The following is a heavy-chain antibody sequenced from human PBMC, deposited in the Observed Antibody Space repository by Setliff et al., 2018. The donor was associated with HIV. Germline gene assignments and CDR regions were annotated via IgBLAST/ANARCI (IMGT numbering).Heavy chain of an antibody. CDR1: GGSFRNYA. CDR3: AREEYDRDF. D-gene: IGHD3-22*01. J-gene: IGHJ3*01. CDR2: IIPLLGTA. V-gene: IGHV1-69*13. Sequence: SVTVSCKASGGSFRNYAISWVRQAPGQGLEWMGGIIPLLGTANYAQRFQGRVTIIADESTSTAYMELTSLRSEDTAVYYCAREEYDRDFWGQGTKVTVSS.